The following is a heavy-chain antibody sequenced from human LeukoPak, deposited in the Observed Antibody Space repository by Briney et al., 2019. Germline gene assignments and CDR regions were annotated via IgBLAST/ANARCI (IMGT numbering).Heavy chain of an antibody. J-gene: IGHJ4*02. CDR3: ARGAAQGSAGEFRDTFDN. CDR1: GFTFSSYE. D-gene: IGHD2-15*01. CDR2: ISSSGSTI. V-gene: IGHV3-48*03. Sequence: GGSLRLSCAASGFTFSSYEMNWVRQAPGKGLEWVSYISSSGSTIYYADSVKGRFTISRDNAKNSLYRRMNSLRAEDTAVYYCARGAAQGSAGEFRDTFDNWGQGTLVTVSS.